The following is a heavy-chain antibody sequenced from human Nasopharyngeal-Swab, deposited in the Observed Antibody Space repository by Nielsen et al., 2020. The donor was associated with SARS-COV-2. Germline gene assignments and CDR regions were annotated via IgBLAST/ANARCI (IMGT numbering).Heavy chain of an antibody. V-gene: IGHV3-30*18. CDR2: ISYDGSNK. CDR1: GFTFSSYG. J-gene: IGHJ4*02. Sequence: GGSLRLSCAASGFTFSSYGMHWVRQAPGKGLEWVAVISYDGSNKYYADSVKGRFTISRDNSKNTLYLQMNSLGAEDTSVYYCGKGGGGGQQLVRYFDYWGQGTLVTVSS. D-gene: IGHD6-13*01. CDR3: GKGGGGGQQLVRYFDY.